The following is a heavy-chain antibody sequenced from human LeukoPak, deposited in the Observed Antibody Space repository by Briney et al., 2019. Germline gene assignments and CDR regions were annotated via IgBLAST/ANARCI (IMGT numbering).Heavy chain of an antibody. D-gene: IGHD6-6*01. Sequence: SETLSLTCTVSGGSISSGGYYWSWIRQHPGKGLEWIEYIFYSGSTSYYPSLKSRVTMSVDTSKNQFSLRLSSVTAADTAVYYCAANIAPHYFDYWGQGTLVSVSS. CDR3: AANIAPHYFDY. V-gene: IGHV4-31*03. CDR1: GGSISSGGYY. CDR2: IFYSGST. J-gene: IGHJ4*02.